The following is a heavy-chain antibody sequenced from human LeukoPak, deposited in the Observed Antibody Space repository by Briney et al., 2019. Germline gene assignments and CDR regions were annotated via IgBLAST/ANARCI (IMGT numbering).Heavy chain of an antibody. V-gene: IGHV4-38-2*01. CDR1: GYSISSGYY. D-gene: IGHD6-13*01. CDR3: ARAAAAGYNY. Sequence: SETLSRTCAVSGYSISSGYYWGWIRQPTGKGLEWIGSIYHSGSTYYNPSLKSRVTISVDTSKNQFSLKLSSVTAADTAVYYCARAAAAGYNYWGQGTLVTVSS. J-gene: IGHJ4*02. CDR2: IYHSGST.